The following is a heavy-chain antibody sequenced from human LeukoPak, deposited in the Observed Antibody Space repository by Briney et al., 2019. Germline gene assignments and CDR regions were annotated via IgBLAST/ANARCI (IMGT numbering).Heavy chain of an antibody. V-gene: IGHV3-30*18. CDR2: NSYDGTNK. CDR3: AKDGYYGSGTYPDY. Sequence: GGSLRLSCAASGFTFSSYGMNWVRQAPGKGLEWVAVNSYDGTNKFYVGSLRGRFTISRDNSKNTLYLQMNSLRAEDTAVYYCAKDGYYGSGTYPDYWGQGTLVTASS. CDR1: GFTFSSYG. J-gene: IGHJ4*02. D-gene: IGHD3-10*01.